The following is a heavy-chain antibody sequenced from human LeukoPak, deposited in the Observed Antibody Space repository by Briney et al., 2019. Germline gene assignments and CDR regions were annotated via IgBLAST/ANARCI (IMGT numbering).Heavy chain of an antibody. J-gene: IGHJ6*02. CDR3: AKGLLRVVTTHYGMDV. D-gene: IGHD4-11*01. CDR1: GFTFSSYG. CDR2: ISYDGSNK. Sequence: PGRSLRLSCAASGFTFSSYGMHWVRQAPGKGLEWVAVISYDGSNKYYADSVKGRFTISRDNSKNTLYLQMNSLRAEDTALYYCAKGLLRVVTTHYGMDVWGQGTTVTVSS. V-gene: IGHV3-30*18.